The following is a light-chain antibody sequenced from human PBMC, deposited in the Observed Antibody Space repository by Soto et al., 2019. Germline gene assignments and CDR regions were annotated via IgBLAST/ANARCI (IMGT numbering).Light chain of an antibody. Sequence: EIVLTQSPGTLSLSPGERATLSCRASQSVSSSSFAWYQQKPGQSPRLLIYDASSRATGIPDRFSGGGSGTDFTLTISRLEPEDFAVYYCQQYGTSPPYTFGQGTKLEIK. CDR3: QQYGTSPPYT. J-gene: IGKJ2*01. CDR2: DAS. V-gene: IGKV3-20*01. CDR1: QSVSSSS.